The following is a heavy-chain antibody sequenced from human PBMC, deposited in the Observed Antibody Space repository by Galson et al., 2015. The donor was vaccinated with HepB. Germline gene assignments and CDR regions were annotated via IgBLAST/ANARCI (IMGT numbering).Heavy chain of an antibody. CDR3: ARGMKYYFDSRYYFDY. CDR2: ISSSGNTR. D-gene: IGHD3-22*01. CDR1: EFTFSSYE. J-gene: IGHJ4*02. V-gene: IGHV3-48*03. Sequence: SLRLSCAASEFTFSSYEMNWVRQAPGKGLEWVSYISSSGNTRYYADSVKGRFTISRDNAKNSLYLQMNSLRAEDTTVYYCARGMKYYFDSRYYFDYWGQGTLVTVSS.